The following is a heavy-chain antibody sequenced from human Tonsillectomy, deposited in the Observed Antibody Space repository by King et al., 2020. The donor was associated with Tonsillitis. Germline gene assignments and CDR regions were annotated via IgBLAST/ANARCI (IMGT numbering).Heavy chain of an antibody. CDR2: ISKSGRIM. V-gene: IGHV3-11*01. CDR1: GFTVSDYY. J-gene: IGHJ2*01. D-gene: IGHD3-10*01. CDR3: ARGVVGGWAWYFDL. Sequence: VQLVESGGGLVKPGGSLRLSCAASGFTVSDYYMSWIRQAPGKGLEWVAYISKSGRIMYYADSLKGRFTISGDKAENSVYLQMNSLRAEATAVYYCARGVVGGWAWYFDLWGRGTLVTVSS.